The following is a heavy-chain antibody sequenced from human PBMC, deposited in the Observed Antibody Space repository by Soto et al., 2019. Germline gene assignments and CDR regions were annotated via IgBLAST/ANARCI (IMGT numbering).Heavy chain of an antibody. D-gene: IGHD6-13*01. Sequence: EVQLVESGGGLVQPGGSLRLSCAASGFTFSDHYMDWVRQAPGKGLEWVGRTRNKANSYTTEYAASVKGRFTISRDDSNNSLYLQMNSLKTEDTAVYYCAREPTAAAGTGSNWFDPWGQGTLVTVSS. CDR1: GFTFSDHY. V-gene: IGHV3-72*01. CDR2: TRNKANSYTT. J-gene: IGHJ5*02. CDR3: AREPTAAAGTGSNWFDP.